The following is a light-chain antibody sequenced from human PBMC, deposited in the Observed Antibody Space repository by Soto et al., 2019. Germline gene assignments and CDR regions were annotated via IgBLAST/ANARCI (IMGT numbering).Light chain of an antibody. Sequence: DIVMTQSPAALSVSPGERATLSCRASQSVGSSVAWYQQKPGQAPRFLMYGASTRAAGVPARFSGSGSGTEFIPTISSLQSEDLAVYYCHNNNTWPPGTFGQGTKREIK. CDR2: GAS. CDR1: QSVGSS. J-gene: IGKJ2*02. V-gene: IGKV3-15*01. CDR3: HNNNTWPPGT.